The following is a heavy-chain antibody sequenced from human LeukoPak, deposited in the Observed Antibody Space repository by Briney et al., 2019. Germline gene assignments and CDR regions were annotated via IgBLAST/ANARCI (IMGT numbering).Heavy chain of an antibody. CDR3: AKDTYPDCSGGSCYSDY. V-gene: IGHV3-23*01. J-gene: IGHJ4*02. D-gene: IGHD2-15*01. CDR2: ISGSGGST. CDR1: GFTFSSYA. Sequence: LTGGSPRLSCAASGFTFSSYAMSWVRQAPGKGLEWVSAISGSGGSTYYADSVKGRFTISRDNSKNTLYLQMNSLRAEDTAVYYCAKDTYPDCSGGSCYSDYWGQGTLVTVSS.